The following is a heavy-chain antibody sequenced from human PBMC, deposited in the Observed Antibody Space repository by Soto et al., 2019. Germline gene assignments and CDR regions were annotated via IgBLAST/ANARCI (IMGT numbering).Heavy chain of an antibody. Sequence: SETLSLTCTVPGGSISSGDYYWNWIRQHPGKGLEWIGYTFDSGSTYYNPSLKSRLTISVDTSKNQFSLKLSSVSAADTAVYYCARSRGGYFDYWGQGTLVTVSS. D-gene: IGHD3-16*01. CDR2: TFDSGST. J-gene: IGHJ4*02. CDR1: GGSISSGDYY. V-gene: IGHV4-31*03. CDR3: ARSRGGYFDY.